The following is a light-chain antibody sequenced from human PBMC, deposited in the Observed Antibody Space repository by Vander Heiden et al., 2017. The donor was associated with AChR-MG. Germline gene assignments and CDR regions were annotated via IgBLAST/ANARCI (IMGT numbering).Light chain of an antibody. CDR1: QSSSSY. J-gene: IGKJ5*01. CDR2: AAS. Sequence: IQMTQSPSSLSASVGDRVTITCRASQSSSSYVKWYQQKPGKAPKLLIYAASSLQSGVQARFSGSGSGTDFTLTISSLQPEDFAAYYCQQSYSTPITCGEGTRLEIK. CDR3: QQSYSTPIT. V-gene: IGKV1-39*01.